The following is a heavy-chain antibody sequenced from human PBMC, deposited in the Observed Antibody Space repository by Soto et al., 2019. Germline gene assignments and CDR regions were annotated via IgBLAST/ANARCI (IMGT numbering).Heavy chain of an antibody. J-gene: IGHJ4*02. CDR1: GFTFSSYS. Sequence: PGGSLRLSCAASGFTFSSYSMNWVRQAPGKGLEWVSSISSSSSYIYYADSVKGRFTISRDNAKNSLYLQMNSLRAEDTAVYYCARDNAVGYCSSTSCYRAGFDYWGQGTLVTVSS. CDR2: ISSSSSYI. V-gene: IGHV3-21*01. D-gene: IGHD2-2*01. CDR3: ARDNAVGYCSSTSCYRAGFDY.